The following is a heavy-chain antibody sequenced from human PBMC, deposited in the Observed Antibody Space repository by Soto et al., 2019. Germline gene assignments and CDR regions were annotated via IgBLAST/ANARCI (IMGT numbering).Heavy chain of an antibody. V-gene: IGHV3-21*01. CDR1: GFSFSRSE. D-gene: IGHD4-17*01. Sequence: PGGSLRLSYGGSGFSFSRSEMNWVRQAPGKGLEWVSSISTTSSDIFYADSVKGRFTISRDNAKNSLYLQMNTLRAEDTAVYYCARYPASTSVTTTIYQHCGQGTLVPVSS. J-gene: IGHJ1*01. CDR2: ISTTSSDI. CDR3: ARYPASTSVTTTIYQH.